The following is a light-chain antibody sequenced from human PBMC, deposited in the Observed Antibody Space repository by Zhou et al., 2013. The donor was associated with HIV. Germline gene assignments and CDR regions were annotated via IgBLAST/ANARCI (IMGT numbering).Light chain of an antibody. Sequence: DIQMTQSPSTLSASVGDRVTITCRASQSVIDYLAWHQQKPGKAPKLLIYAASSLQSGVPSRFSGSGSGTEFALTISSLQPDDFATYYCQQTNSFPWTFGQGTKVEVK. J-gene: IGKJ1*01. CDR3: QQTNSFPWT. CDR2: AAS. V-gene: IGKV1-12*02. CDR1: QSVIDY.